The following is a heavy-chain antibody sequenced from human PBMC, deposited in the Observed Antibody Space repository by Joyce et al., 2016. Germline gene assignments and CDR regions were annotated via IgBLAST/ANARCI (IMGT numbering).Heavy chain of an antibody. V-gene: IGHV3-30*04. CDR2: VSYDGDHK. J-gene: IGHJ6*02. CDR3: ARDLGACVSDRLCFYYYYGMDV. D-gene: IGHD3-9*01. Sequence: HWVRQAPGKGLEWVAVVSYDGDHKNYADSVKGRFTISRDTSKNTLFLQMNSLRTEDTAVYYCARDLGACVSDRLCFYYYYGMDVWGPGTTVTVSS.